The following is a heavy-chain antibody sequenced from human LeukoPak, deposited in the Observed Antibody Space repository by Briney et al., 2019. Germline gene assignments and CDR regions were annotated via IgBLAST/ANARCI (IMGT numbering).Heavy chain of an antibody. J-gene: IGHJ4*02. CDR1: GYTFTGYY. D-gene: IGHD3-3*01. Sequence: ASVKVSCKASGYTFTGYYMHWVRQAPGQGLEWMGWINPNSGGTNYAQKFQGRVTMTGDTSISTAYMELSRLRSDDTAVYYCARDYDFWSGYTPIDYWGQGTLVTVSS. V-gene: IGHV1-2*02. CDR2: INPNSGGT. CDR3: ARDYDFWSGYTPIDY.